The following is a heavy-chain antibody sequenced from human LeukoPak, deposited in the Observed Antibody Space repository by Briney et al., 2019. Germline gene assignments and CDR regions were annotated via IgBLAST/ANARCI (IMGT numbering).Heavy chain of an antibody. J-gene: IGHJ4*02. CDR2: ISYDGSNK. CDR3: ARDDQSGLHFDY. D-gene: IGHD5-12*01. CDR1: GFTFSSYG. Sequence: PGGSLRLSCAASGFTFSSYGMHWVRQAPGKGLEWVAVISYDGSNKYYADSVKGRFTISRDDSKNTLYLQMNSLRAEDTAVYYCARDDQSGLHFDYWGQGTLVTVSS. V-gene: IGHV3-30*03.